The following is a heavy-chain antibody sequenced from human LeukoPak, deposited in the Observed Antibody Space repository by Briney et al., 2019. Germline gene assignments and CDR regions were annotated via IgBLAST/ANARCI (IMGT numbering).Heavy chain of an antibody. J-gene: IGHJ4*02. V-gene: IGHV4-34*01. CDR2: INHSGST. CDR3: ARAVAGMVPFDY. Sequence: ETLXLTXAIYGGSFSGYYWSWIRQPPGKGLEWIGEINHSGSTNYNPSLKSRVTISVDTSKNQFSLKLSSVTAADTAVYYCARAVAGMVPFDYWGQGTLVTVSS. D-gene: IGHD6-19*01. CDR1: GGSFSGYY.